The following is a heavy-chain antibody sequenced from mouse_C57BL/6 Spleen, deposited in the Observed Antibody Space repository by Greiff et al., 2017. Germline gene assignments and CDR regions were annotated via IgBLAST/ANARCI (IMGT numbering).Heavy chain of an antibody. CDR2: ILPGSGST. V-gene: IGHV1-9*01. J-gene: IGHJ3*01. Sequence: QVQLQQSGAELMKPGASVKLSCKATGYTFTGYWIEWVKQRPGHGLELIGEILPGSGSTNYNEKFKGKATFTADTSSNTAYMQLSSLTTEDSAIYYCATRGYGSSFWCAYWGQGTLVTVSA. CDR1: GYTFTGYW. D-gene: IGHD1-1*01. CDR3: ATRGYGSSFWCAY.